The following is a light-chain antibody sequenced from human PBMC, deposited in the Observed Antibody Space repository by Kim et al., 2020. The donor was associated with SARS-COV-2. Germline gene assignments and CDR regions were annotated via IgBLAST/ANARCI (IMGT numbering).Light chain of an antibody. CDR3: QQHNEWPSWT. J-gene: IGKJ1*01. V-gene: IGKV3-15*01. Sequence: DIMMTQSPATLSVSPGERATLSCRASQSVSRNVAWYQQRPGQAPRVLIYSASTRATGIPARFSGNGSGTDFTLTISSLQSEDFALYYGQQHNEWPSWTFGQGTKVDIK. CDR2: SAS. CDR1: QSVSRN.